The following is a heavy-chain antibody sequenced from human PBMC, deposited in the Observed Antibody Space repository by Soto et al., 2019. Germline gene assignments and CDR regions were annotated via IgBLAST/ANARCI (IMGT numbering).Heavy chain of an antibody. Sequence: TLSLPCTVSGGSISSGDYYWSWISQPPGKGLEWIVYIYYCCSTYDNPSLKIRVTISVDTSKNQFSLKLSSVTAADTAVYYCARDPPVISLVGGGIISQFDGLAFRGKRSTVTGSS. CDR1: GGSISSGDYY. CDR3: ARDPPVISLVGGGIISQFDGLAF. D-gene: IGHD3-10*01. J-gene: IGHJ6*03. V-gene: IGHV4-30-4*01. CDR2: IYYCCST.